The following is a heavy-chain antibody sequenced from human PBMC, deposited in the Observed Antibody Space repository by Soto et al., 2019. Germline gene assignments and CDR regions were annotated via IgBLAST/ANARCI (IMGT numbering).Heavy chain of an antibody. D-gene: IGHD3-16*02. J-gene: IGHJ4*02. CDR1: GFTFSSYG. CDR3: ASLGGDFYDYVWGSYRFLAPFDY. V-gene: IGHV3-30*03. Sequence: PGGSLRLSCAASGFTFSSYGMHWVRQAPGKGLEWVAVISYDGSNKYYADSVKGRFTISRDNSKNTLYLQMNSPRAEDTAVYYCASLGGDFYDYVWGSYRFLAPFDYWGQRTLVTVSS. CDR2: ISYDGSNK.